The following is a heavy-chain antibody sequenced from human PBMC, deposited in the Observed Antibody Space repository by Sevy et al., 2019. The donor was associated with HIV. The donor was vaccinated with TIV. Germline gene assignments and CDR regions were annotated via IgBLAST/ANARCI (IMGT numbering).Heavy chain of an antibody. V-gene: IGHV3-30*03. J-gene: IGHJ4*02. Sequence: GGSLRLSCAASGFTFSSYGMHWVRQAPGKGLEWVAVISYDGSNKYYADSVKGRFTISRVNSKNTLYLQMNSLRAEDTAVYYCLYYYDSSGYYYWGQGTLVTVSS. CDR3: LYYYDSSGYYY. D-gene: IGHD3-22*01. CDR2: ISYDGSNK. CDR1: GFTFSSYG.